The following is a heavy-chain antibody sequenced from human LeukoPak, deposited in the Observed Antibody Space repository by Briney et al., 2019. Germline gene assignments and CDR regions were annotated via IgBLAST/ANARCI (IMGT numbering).Heavy chain of an antibody. CDR1: GFTFSSYG. Sequence: GGSLRLSCAASGFTFSSYGMNWVRQAPGKALEWVSSITSSGTYIFYADSVKGRFTISRDNSKNTLYLQMNSVRSEDTALYYCAKPSGSGVDYWGQGTRVTVSS. J-gene: IGHJ4*01. V-gene: IGHV3-21*01. D-gene: IGHD1-26*01. CDR2: ITSSGTYI. CDR3: AKPSGSGVDY.